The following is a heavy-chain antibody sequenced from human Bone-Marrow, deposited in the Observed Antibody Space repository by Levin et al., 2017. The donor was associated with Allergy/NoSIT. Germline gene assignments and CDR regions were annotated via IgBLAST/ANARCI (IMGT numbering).Heavy chain of an antibody. V-gene: IGHV2-70*01. Sequence: RRSGPTLVKPTQTLTLTCTFSGFSLTTNEMYVSWIRQPPGKALEWLALIDWDRGKYYSTSLKTRLTISKDTSKNQVVLTMTNMDPVDTGTYYCARTFTVSSSLYVDYWGQGTLVTVSS. J-gene: IGHJ4*02. CDR1: GFSLTTNEMY. CDR2: IDWDRGK. CDR3: ARTFTVSSSLYVDY. D-gene: IGHD6-13*01.